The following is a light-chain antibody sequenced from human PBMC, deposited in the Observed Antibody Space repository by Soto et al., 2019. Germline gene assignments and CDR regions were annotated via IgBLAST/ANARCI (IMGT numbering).Light chain of an antibody. CDR2: DVS. CDR3: SSYTSSITLLYV. V-gene: IGLV2-14*03. J-gene: IGLJ1*01. Sequence: QSVLTQPASVSGSPGQSITISCTGTSSDVGGYNYVSWYQQHPGKAPKLMIYDVSNRPSGVSNRFSGSKSGNTASLTISGLQAEDEGDYYCSSYTSSITLLYVFGTGTKLTVL. CDR1: SSDVGGYNY.